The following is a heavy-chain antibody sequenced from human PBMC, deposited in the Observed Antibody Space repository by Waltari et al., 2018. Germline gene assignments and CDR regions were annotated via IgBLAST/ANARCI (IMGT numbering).Heavy chain of an antibody. CDR3: ATHRPGGLGMDV. J-gene: IGHJ6*02. CDR1: GLTFSRSW. V-gene: IGHV3-74*01. CDR2: ITSDGSRT. D-gene: IGHD2-15*01. Sequence: EVQLVESGGGSVQPGGSRRLSCVASGLTFSRSWMHWVRQAPGKGLVWVSGITSDGSRTRYADSVKGRFTISRDNAKNTLFLQMSGLRDEDAAVYYCATHRPGGLGMDVWGQGTTVTVSS.